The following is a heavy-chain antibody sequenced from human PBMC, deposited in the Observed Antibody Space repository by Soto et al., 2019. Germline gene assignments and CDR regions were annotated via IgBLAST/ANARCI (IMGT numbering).Heavy chain of an antibody. D-gene: IGHD6-13*01. CDR2: INHSGNT. V-gene: IGHV4-34*10. Sequence: SETLSLTCAVDGGSVSGYYWTWIRQPPGKGLEWIGEINHSGNTNYNPSLESRVTMSVDTSKNHFSLKVTSVSAADTAVFYCARYAGSSWFDYWGQGTLVTVSS. CDR3: ARYAGSSWFDY. CDR1: GGSVSGYY. J-gene: IGHJ4*02.